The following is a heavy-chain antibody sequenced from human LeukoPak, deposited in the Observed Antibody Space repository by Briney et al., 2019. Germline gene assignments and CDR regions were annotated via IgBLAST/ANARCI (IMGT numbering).Heavy chain of an antibody. D-gene: IGHD3-22*01. V-gene: IGHV3-23*01. Sequence: GGSLRLSCAASGFTFSSYAMSWVRQAPGKGLEWVSAISGSGGSTYYADSVKGRFTISRDNSKNTLYLQMNSLRAEDTAVYYCAKGVTMIVVVPGGYFDYWGQGTLVTVSS. CDR1: GFTFSSYA. J-gene: IGHJ4*02. CDR3: AKGVTMIVVVPGGYFDY. CDR2: ISGSGGST.